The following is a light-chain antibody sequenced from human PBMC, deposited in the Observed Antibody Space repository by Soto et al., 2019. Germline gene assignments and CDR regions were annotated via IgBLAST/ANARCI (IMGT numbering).Light chain of an antibody. CDR2: GAS. V-gene: IGKV3-20*01. Sequence: EIVLTQSPGTLSLSPGERATLSCTASQSVSSSYLAWYQQKPRQAPRLLIYGASSRATGIPDRFSGSGSGTDFTLTISRLEREDFAVYYCQQYSSSPTYTFGQGTKLEIK. CDR1: QSVSSSY. CDR3: QQYSSSPTYT. J-gene: IGKJ2*01.